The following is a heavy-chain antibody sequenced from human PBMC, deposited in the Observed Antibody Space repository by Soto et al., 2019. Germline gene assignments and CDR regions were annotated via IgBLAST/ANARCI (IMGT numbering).Heavy chain of an antibody. CDR3: ARDLIVGATPPYYFDY. D-gene: IGHD1-26*01. Sequence: QVQRVQSGAEVKKPGASGKVSCKASGYTFTSYGISWVRRAPGKGLEWMGWISASNGNTNYERKLQGRVTMTTDTSTSTAYMELRSLRSDDTAVYYCARDLIVGATPPYYFDYWGQGTLVTVSS. V-gene: IGHV1-18*01. CDR1: GYTFTSYG. CDR2: ISASNGNT. J-gene: IGHJ4*02.